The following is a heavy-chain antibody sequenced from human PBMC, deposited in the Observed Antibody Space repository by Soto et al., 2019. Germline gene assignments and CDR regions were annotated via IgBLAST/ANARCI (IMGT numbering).Heavy chain of an antibody. V-gene: IGHV3-30-3*01. J-gene: IGHJ2*01. CDR1: GFTFSSYA. D-gene: IGHD4-4*01. CDR2: ISYDGSNK. CDR3: ARPLWRDDYNWGYFDL. Sequence: QVQLVESGGGVVQPGRSLRLSCAASGFTFSSYAMHWVRQAPGKGLEWVAVISYDGSNKYYTDSVKGRCTISRDNSKNTLYLQMNSLRAEDTAVYYCARPLWRDDYNWGYFDLWGRGTLVTVSS.